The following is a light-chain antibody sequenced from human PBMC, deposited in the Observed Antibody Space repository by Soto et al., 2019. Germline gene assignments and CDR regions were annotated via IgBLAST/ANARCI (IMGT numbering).Light chain of an antibody. CDR3: SSYTSSSTYVV. J-gene: IGLJ2*01. Sequence: QSALTQPASVSGSPGQSSTISCTGTSSDVGGYNYVSWYQQHPGKAPKLMIYDVSNRPSGVSNRFSGSKSGNTASLTISGLQAEDEAYYYCSSYTSSSTYVVFGGGTKLTVL. CDR1: SSDVGGYNY. V-gene: IGLV2-14*01. CDR2: DVS.